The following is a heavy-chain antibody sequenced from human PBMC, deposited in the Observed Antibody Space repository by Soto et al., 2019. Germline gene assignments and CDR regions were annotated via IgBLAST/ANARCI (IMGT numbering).Heavy chain of an antibody. CDR3: ASSSSSLDFDY. CDR2: IIPILGIA. D-gene: IGHD6-6*01. CDR1: GGTFSSYT. V-gene: IGHV1-69*02. J-gene: IGHJ4*02. Sequence: SVKVSCKASGGTFSSYTISWVRQAPGQGLEWMGRIIPILGIANYAQKFQGRVTITADKSTSTAYMELSSLRSEDTAVYYCASSSSSLDFDYWGQGTLVTVSS.